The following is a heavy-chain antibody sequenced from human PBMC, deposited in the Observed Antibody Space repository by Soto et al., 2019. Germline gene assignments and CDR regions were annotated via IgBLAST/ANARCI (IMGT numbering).Heavy chain of an antibody. Sequence: QVQLVQSGAAVKKPGSSVKVSCKASGGTFSSYTFSWVRQAPGQGLERMGGIVPLFGTTNDAKTFQGTVTISADESTSTVYMGLSSLRSEDSPMYYCARDGDVTATPPRGAFDVWGQATVITVSS. D-gene: IGHD7-27*01. V-gene: IGHV1-69*01. J-gene: IGHJ3*01. CDR3: ARDGDVTATPPRGAFDV. CDR1: GGTFSSYT. CDR2: IVPLFGTT.